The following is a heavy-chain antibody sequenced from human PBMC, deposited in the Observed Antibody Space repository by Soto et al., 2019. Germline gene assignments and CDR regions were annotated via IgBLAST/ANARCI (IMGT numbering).Heavy chain of an antibody. Sequence: QVTLKESGPVLVKPTETLTLTCTVSGFSLSNARMGVSWIRQPPGKALEWLAHIFSNDEKSYSTSLQSRLTISKDTSKSQVVLTMTTMDPVDTATYYCARIGCSSTNCYAVNWFDPWGQGTLVTVSS. CDR1: GFSLSNARMG. J-gene: IGHJ5*02. V-gene: IGHV2-26*01. CDR2: IFSNDEK. CDR3: ARIGCSSTNCYAVNWFDP. D-gene: IGHD2-2*01.